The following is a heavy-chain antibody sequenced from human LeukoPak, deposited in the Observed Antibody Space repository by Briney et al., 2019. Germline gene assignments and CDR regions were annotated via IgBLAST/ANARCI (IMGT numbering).Heavy chain of an antibody. CDR3: AKNPYCSSTSCYIGEEYFQH. V-gene: IGHV3-23*01. J-gene: IGHJ1*01. Sequence: GGSLRLSCAASGFTFSSYAMSWVRQAPGKGLEWVSAISRSGGSTYYADSVKGRFTISRDNSKNTLYLQMNSLRAEDTAVYYCAKNPYCSSTSCYIGEEYFQHWGQGTLVTVSS. CDR2: ISRSGGST. D-gene: IGHD2-2*02. CDR1: GFTFSSYA.